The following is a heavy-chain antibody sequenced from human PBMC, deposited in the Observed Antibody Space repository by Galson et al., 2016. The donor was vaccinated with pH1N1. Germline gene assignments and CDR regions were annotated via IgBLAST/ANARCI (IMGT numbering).Heavy chain of an antibody. CDR2: IYYSGST. D-gene: IGHD3-3*01. CDR3: ASRTDFWSGYYSDY. Sequence: SETLSLTCTVSGGSISSSSYYWGWIRQPPGKGLEWIGSIYYSGSTYYNPSLKSRVTISVDTSKNQFSLKLSSVTAADTAVYYCASRTDFWSGYYSDYWGQGTLVTVSS. CDR1: GGSISSSSYY. J-gene: IGHJ4*02. V-gene: IGHV4-39*07.